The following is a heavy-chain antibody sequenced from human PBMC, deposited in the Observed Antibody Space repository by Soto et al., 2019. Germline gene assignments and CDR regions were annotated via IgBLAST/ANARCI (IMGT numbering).Heavy chain of an antibody. CDR3: AREASYYGAAPWFFDL. Sequence: ASVKVSCKASGYTFTSYCISWVRQAPGQGLEWMGWISAYNGNTNYAQKLQGRVTMTTDTSKSTAYMEMTSLRSDDTAVYYCAREASYYGAAPWFFDLWGRGTLVTVSS. V-gene: IGHV1-18*01. D-gene: IGHD4-17*01. CDR2: ISAYNGNT. CDR1: GYTFTSYC. J-gene: IGHJ2*01.